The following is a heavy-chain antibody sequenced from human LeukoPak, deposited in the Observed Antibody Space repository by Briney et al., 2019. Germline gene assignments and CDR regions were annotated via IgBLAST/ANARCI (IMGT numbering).Heavy chain of an antibody. CDR3: ARVNWSRVTDY. CDR1: GYTFTGYY. Sequence: ASVKVSCKASGYTFTGYYMHWVRQAPGQGLEWMGRINPNSGGTNYAQKFQGRVTMTRDTSISTAYMELSSLRSEDTAVYYCARVNWSRVTDYWGQGTLVTVSS. CDR2: INPNSGGT. V-gene: IGHV1-2*06. D-gene: IGHD3-3*01. J-gene: IGHJ4*02.